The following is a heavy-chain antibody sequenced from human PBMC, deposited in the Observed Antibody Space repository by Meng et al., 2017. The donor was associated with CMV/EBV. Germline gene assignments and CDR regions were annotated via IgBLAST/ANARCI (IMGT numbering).Heavy chain of an antibody. J-gene: IGHJ6*02. V-gene: IGHV3-30*02. Sequence: GGSLRLSCAASGFTFSSYGMHWVRQAPGKGLEWVAFIRYDGSNKYYADSVKGRFTISRDNSKNTLYLQMNSLRAEDTAVYYCATWPYSSSHYYYGMDVWGQGTTVTVSS. CDR3: ATWPYSSSHYYYGMDV. D-gene: IGHD6-6*01. CDR1: GFTFSSYG. CDR2: IRYDGSNK.